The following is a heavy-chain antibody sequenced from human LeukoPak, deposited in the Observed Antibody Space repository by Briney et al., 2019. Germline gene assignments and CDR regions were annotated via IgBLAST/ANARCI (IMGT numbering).Heavy chain of an antibody. D-gene: IGHD6-19*01. V-gene: IGHV4-59*12. CDR2: IYYSGST. CDR3: ASLFDGHSSGWYNYFDY. Sequence: PSETLSLTCTVSGGSISSYYWSWIRQPPGKGLEWIGYIYYSGSTNYNPSLKSRVTISVDTSKNQFSLKLSSVTAADTAVYYRASLFDGHSSGWYNYFDYWGQGTLVTVSS. CDR1: GGSISSYY. J-gene: IGHJ4*02.